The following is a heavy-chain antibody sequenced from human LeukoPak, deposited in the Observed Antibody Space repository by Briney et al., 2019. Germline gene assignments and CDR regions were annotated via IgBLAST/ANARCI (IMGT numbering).Heavy chain of an antibody. CDR2: ISSSGSTK. CDR1: GCTSSSYE. CDR3: ARDRGLHDY. V-gene: IGHV3-48*03. J-gene: IGHJ4*02. D-gene: IGHD3-10*01. Sequence: PGGSLRLSCAASGCTSSSYEMNWVRQAPGKGLEWVSYISSSGSTKYYADSVKGRFTMSRDNAKNSLYLQMNSLRAEDTAVYYCARDRGLHDYWGQGTLVTVSS.